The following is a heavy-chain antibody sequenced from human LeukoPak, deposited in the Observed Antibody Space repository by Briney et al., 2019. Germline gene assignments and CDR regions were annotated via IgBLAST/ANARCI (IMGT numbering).Heavy chain of an antibody. CDR2: IKEDGTEK. J-gene: IGHJ6*03. CDR1: GFTFNSYW. V-gene: IGHV3-7*01. D-gene: IGHD3-9*01. Sequence: GGSLRLSCVASGFTFNSYWMSWVRQAPGKGLEWVANIKEDGTEKYDVDSVRGRFTLSRDNAEDSLYLQMSSLRAEDTAVYYCARDHHDVLTGYYSNYYNYYYMDVWGKGTTVTVSS. CDR3: ARDHHDVLTGYYSNYYNYYYMDV.